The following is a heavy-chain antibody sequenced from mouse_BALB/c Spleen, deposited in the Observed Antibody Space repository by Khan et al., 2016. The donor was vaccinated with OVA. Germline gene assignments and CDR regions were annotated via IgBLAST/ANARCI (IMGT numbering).Heavy chain of an antibody. Sequence: QVQLKQFGPELVKPGASVKMSCKASGYTFTDYVINWVKQRTGQGLEWIGEIYPGSGSTYYNEKFKGKATLTADKSSNTAYMQLSSLTSEDSAVYFCAKNYASWFAYWGQGTLVTVSA. V-gene: IGHV1-77*01. CDR1: GYTFTDYV. CDR2: IYPGSGST. J-gene: IGHJ3*01. CDR3: AKNYASWFAY.